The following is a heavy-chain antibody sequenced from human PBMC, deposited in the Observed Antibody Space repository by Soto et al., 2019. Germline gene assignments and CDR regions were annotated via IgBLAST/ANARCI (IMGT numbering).Heavy chain of an antibody. CDR2: IYYSGST. V-gene: IGHV4-59*08. Sequence: LSLTCTVSGGSISSYYWSWIRQPPGKGLEWIGYIYYSGSTNYNPSLKSRVTISVDTSKNQFSLKLSSVTAADTAVYYCARLGLPYYFDYWGQGTLVTVSS. CDR3: ARLGLPYYFDY. CDR1: GGSISSYY. J-gene: IGHJ4*02.